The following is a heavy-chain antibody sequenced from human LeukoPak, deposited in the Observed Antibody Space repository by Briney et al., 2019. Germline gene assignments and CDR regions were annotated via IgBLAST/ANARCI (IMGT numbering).Heavy chain of an antibody. CDR3: ARDLIDYDFWSGIYYYYGMDV. Sequence: PGRSLRLSCAASGFTLSSYAMHWVRQAPGKGLEWVAVISYDGSNKYYADSVKGRFTISRDNSKNTLYLQMNSLRAEDTAVYYCARDLIDYDFWSGIYYYYGMDVWGQGTTVTVSS. CDR1: GFTLSSYA. J-gene: IGHJ6*02. D-gene: IGHD3-3*01. CDR2: ISYDGSNK. V-gene: IGHV3-30-3*01.